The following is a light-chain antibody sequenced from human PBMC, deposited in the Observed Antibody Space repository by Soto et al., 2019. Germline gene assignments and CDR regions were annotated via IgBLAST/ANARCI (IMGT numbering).Light chain of an antibody. V-gene: IGLV2-23*02. CDR1: SSDVGSYNL. CDR2: EVS. J-gene: IGLJ2*01. CDR3: CSYAGSSTVV. Sequence: QSVLTQPASVSGSPGQSITISCTGTSSDVGSYNLVSWYQQHPGKVPKLMIHEVSKRPSGVSNRFSGSKSGNTASLTISGLQAEDEADYYCCSYAGSSTVVFGGGTKLTVL.